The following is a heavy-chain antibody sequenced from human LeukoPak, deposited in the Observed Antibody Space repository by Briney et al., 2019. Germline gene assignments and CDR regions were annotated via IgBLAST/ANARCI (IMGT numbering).Heavy chain of an antibody. D-gene: IGHD3-9*01. J-gene: IGHJ4*02. V-gene: IGHV3-11*04. CDR2: ISSSGSTI. Sequence: GGSLRLSCAASGFTFSDYYMSWIRQAPGKGLEWVSYISSSGSTIYYADSVKGRFTISRDNAKNSLGLQMNSLRAEDTAVYYCARWDDLFLIDFWGQGTLVTVSS. CDR1: GFTFSDYY. CDR3: ARWDDLFLIDF.